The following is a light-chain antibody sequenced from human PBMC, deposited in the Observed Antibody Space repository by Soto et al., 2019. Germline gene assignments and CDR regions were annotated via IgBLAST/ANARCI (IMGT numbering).Light chain of an antibody. CDR2: GAS. V-gene: IGKV3-20*01. J-gene: IGKJ1*01. CDR1: QSVSNNY. CDR3: QQYGSSGT. Sequence: VFTQSRSTLSLYPGERATLSCRASQSVSNNYLAWYQQKPGQAPRLLIYGASNRATGIPDRFSGSGSGTDFTLTISRLEPEDFAVYYWQQYGSSGTFGQGTKVDIK.